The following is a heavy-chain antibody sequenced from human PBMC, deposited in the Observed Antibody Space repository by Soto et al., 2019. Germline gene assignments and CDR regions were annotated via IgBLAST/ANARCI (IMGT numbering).Heavy chain of an antibody. Sequence: ETLSLPCTVSFGSISSYYWSWIRQPPGKGLEWIGYIYYSGSTNYNPSLKSRVTISVDTSKNQFSLKLSSVTAADTAVYYCAREGGWFGEFSTYYYYYGMDVWGQGTTVTVSS. V-gene: IGHV4-59*01. CDR2: IYYSGST. CDR3: AREGGWFGEFSTYYYYYGMDV. J-gene: IGHJ6*02. D-gene: IGHD3-10*01. CDR1: FGSISSYY.